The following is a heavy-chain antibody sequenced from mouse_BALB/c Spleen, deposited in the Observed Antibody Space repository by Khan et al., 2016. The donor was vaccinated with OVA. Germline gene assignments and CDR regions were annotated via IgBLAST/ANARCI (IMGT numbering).Heavy chain of an antibody. CDR3: TRDRIDY. Sequence: QIQLVQSGAELAKPGASVKMSCKASGYTFTTYWMHWVKQRPGQGLEWIGYINPTTGYTDYNEKFKDRATLSADRSSSTAYMHLSSLTSEDSAVYYGTRDRIDYWGQGTTLTVSS. CDR1: GYTFTTYW. V-gene: IGHV1-7*01. J-gene: IGHJ2*01. CDR2: INPTTGYT.